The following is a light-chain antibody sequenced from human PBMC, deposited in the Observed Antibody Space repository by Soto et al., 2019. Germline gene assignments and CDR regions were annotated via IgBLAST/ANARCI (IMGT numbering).Light chain of an antibody. CDR3: SSYTTISTLV. V-gene: IGLV2-14*01. Sequence: QSGLTQPAAVAGSPGQSITISCTGTSSDVGRYNYVSWYQHHPGNAPKLIIYEVSNRPSGVSDRFSGSKSGSTASLTISGLQAEDEADYYCSSYTTISTLVFGSGTKVTV. CDR2: EVS. CDR1: SSDVGRYNY. J-gene: IGLJ1*01.